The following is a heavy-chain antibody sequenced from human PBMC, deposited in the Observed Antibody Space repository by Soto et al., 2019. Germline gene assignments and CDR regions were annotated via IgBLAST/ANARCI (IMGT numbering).Heavy chain of an antibody. CDR1: GGSISSYY. V-gene: IGHV4-59*01. Sequence: LTCTVSGGSISSYYWSWIRQPPGKGLERIGYMYNTGSTIYNPSLKSRVTISVDTSKNQFSLKLNSVTAADTAVYYCARGSAPVVVVPAANNIYYYYYGMDVWGQGTTVTVSS. D-gene: IGHD2-2*01. CDR2: MYNTGST. CDR3: ARGSAPVVVVPAANNIYYYYYGMDV. J-gene: IGHJ6*02.